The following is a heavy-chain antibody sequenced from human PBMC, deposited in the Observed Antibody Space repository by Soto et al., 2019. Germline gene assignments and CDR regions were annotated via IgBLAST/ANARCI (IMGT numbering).Heavy chain of an antibody. CDR1: GGSISSGGYY. D-gene: IGHD6-13*01. Sequence: QVQLQESGPGLVKPSQTLSLTCTVSGGSISSGGYYWSWIRQHPGKGPEWIGYIYYSGSTYYNPSLKSRVTISVDTSKNQFSLKLSSVTAADTAVYYCATLGIAAAGIDYWGQGTLVTVSS. V-gene: IGHV4-31*03. CDR3: ATLGIAAAGIDY. CDR2: IYYSGST. J-gene: IGHJ4*02.